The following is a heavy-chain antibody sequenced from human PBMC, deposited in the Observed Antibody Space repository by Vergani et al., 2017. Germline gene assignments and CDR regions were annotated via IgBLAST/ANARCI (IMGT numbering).Heavy chain of an antibody. V-gene: IGHV1-69*01. CDR3: VRRRAGDYAMMPFDY. Sequence: QVQLVQSGAEVKKPGSSVKVSCKASGGTFSSYAISWVRQAPGQGLEWMGGIIPIFGTANYAQKFQGRVTITADESTSTAYMELCSLVSEDTAVYYCVRRRAGDYAMMPFDYWGQGTLVTVSS. D-gene: IGHD4-17*01. CDR2: IIPIFGTA. J-gene: IGHJ4*02. CDR1: GGTFSSYA.